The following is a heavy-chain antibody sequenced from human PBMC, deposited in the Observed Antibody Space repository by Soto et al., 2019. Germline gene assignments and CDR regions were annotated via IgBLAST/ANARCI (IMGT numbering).Heavy chain of an antibody. CDR2: IKSKTDGGTT. D-gene: IGHD6-6*01. J-gene: IGHJ4*02. CDR3: AKPWVPSITDRPPRFDY. Sequence: GGSLRLSCAASGFTFSNAWMSWVRQAPGKGLEWVGRIKSKTDGGTTDYAAPVKGRFTISRDDSKNTLYLQMNSLKTEDTALYYCAKPWVPSITDRPPRFDYWGRGTLVTVSS. CDR1: GFTFSNAW. V-gene: IGHV3-15*01.